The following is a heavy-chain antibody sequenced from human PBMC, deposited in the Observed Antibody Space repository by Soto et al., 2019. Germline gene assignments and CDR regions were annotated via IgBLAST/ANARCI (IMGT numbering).Heavy chain of an antibody. CDR3: AAALVVGYCSGGSCHLDYYYGMDV. D-gene: IGHD2-15*01. Sequence: SVKVSCKASGFTFTSSAVQWVRQARGQRLEWIGWIVVGSGNTNYAQKFQERVTITGDMSTSTAYMELSSLRSEDTAVYYCAAALVVGYCSGGSCHLDYYYGMDVWGQGTTVTVSS. V-gene: IGHV1-58*01. J-gene: IGHJ6*02. CDR2: IVVGSGNT. CDR1: GFTFTSSA.